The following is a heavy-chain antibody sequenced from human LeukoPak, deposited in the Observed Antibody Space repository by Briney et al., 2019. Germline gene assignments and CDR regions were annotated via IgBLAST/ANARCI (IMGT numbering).Heavy chain of an antibody. CDR2: INPSSGGT. J-gene: IGHJ4*02. D-gene: IGHD2-8*01. Sequence: ASVKVSCKASGYTFSNYYMHWVRQAPGQGLEWMGWINPSSGGTNFAQKFQGRVTMTRDTSISTAYMELHGLRSDDTAVYYCARHVSSSNEDYWGPGTLVTVSS. V-gene: IGHV1-2*02. CDR1: GYTFSNYY. CDR3: ARHVSSSNEDY.